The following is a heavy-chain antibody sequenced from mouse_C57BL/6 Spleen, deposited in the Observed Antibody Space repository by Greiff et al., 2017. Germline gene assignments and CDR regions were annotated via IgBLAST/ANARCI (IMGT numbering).Heavy chain of an antibody. D-gene: IGHD2-1*01. CDR2: IDPETGGT. Sequence: VKLMESGAELVRPGASVSLSCSVSGYSFTDYELHWVKQTPVNGLEWIVAIDPETGGTAYNQTFKGKAILTADKSSSTAYMELRWLTSDDSAVYYGTRGVYGNLWAMDDWGQGTSVTVSS. CDR1: GYSFTDYE. J-gene: IGHJ4*01. V-gene: IGHV1-15*01. CDR3: TRGVYGNLWAMDD.